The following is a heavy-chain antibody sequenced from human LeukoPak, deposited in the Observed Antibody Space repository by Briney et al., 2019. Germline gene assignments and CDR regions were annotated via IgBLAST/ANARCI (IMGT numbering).Heavy chain of an antibody. CDR1: GGSIVSYY. D-gene: IGHD6-25*01. V-gene: IGHV4-59*08. J-gene: IGHJ2*01. Sequence: SVTLSLTCTVSGGSIVSYYWSWIRQPPWRGLEWIGYINYTGSTNYNPSLKSRVTISVDTSKNQFSLKLSAVTAADTAVYYCARYLAAGYFDLWGRGTLVTVSS. CDR3: ARYLAAGYFDL. CDR2: INYTGST.